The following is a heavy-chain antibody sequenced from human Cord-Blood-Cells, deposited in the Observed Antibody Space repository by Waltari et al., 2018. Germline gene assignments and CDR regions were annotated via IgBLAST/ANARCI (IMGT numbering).Heavy chain of an antibody. Sequence: QVQLQQWGAGLLKPSESLSLTCAVYGGSFSGYYWSWIRQPPGKGLEWIGEINHSGSTNYNPSLKSRVTISVDTSKNQFSLKLSSVTAADTAVYYCARGGGYYYDSSGYYYYYGMDVWGQGTTVTVSS. V-gene: IGHV4-34*01. J-gene: IGHJ6*02. D-gene: IGHD3-22*01. CDR1: GGSFSGYY. CDR3: ARGGGYYYDSSGYYYYYGMDV. CDR2: INHSGST.